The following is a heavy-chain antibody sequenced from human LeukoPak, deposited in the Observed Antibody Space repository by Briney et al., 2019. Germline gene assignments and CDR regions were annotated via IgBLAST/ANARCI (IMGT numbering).Heavy chain of an antibody. J-gene: IGHJ2*01. V-gene: IGHV1-46*01. D-gene: IGHD5-12*01. CDR2: INPSGGST. CDR3: ARTISDWYFDL. CDR1: GYTFTRYY. Sequence: ASVKVSCKASGYTFTRYYMHWVRQAPGQALEWMGIINPSGGSTSYAQKFQGRVTMTRDTSTSTVYMELSSLRSEDTAVYFCARTISDWYFDLWGRGTLVTVSS.